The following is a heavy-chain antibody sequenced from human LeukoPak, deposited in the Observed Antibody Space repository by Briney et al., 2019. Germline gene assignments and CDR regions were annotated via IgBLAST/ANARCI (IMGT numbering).Heavy chain of an antibody. CDR2: IRYDGGNK. CDR3: AKDRTVTTTPYYFDY. J-gene: IGHJ4*02. Sequence: GGSLRLSCAASGFTFSSYGMHWVRQAPGKGLEWVAFIRYDGGNKYYADSVKGRFTISGDNSKNTLYLQMNSLRAEDTAVYYCAKDRTVTTTPYYFDYWGQGTLVTVSS. V-gene: IGHV3-30*02. CDR1: GFTFSSYG. D-gene: IGHD4-17*01.